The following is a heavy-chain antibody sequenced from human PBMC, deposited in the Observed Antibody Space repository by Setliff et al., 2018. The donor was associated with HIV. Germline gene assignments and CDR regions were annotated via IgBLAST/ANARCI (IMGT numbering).Heavy chain of an antibody. V-gene: IGHV4-39*07. J-gene: IGHJ4*02. CDR2: IAYSGTTMYT. Sequence: PSETLSLTCTVSEGSFIGSSFQSTWIRQTPGKGLEWIADIAYSGTTMYTNYNLSLESRVIISEDTSRDQFFLKLTSVTADDTGIYYCARGPPFAYWGQGLLVTVSS. CDR3: ARGPPFAY. CDR1: EGSFIGSSFQ.